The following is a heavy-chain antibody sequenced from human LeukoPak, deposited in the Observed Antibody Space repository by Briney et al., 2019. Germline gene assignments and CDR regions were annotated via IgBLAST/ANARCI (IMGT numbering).Heavy chain of an antibody. CDR2: IRNDGNYK. CDR3: AKEDFSDYYFYYMDV. V-gene: IGHV3-30*02. J-gene: IGHJ6*03. CDR1: GSTFSSYD. Sequence: GGSLRLSCAASGSTFSSYDMYWVRQAPGKGLEWVTFIRNDGNYKSYADSVKGRFTISRDNSKTTLYLQMNSLRAEDTAVYYCAKEDFSDYYFYYMDVWGKGTTVTISS. D-gene: IGHD2/OR15-2a*01.